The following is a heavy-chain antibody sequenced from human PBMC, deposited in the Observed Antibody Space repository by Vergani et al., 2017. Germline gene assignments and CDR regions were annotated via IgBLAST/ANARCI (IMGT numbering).Heavy chain of an antibody. CDR1: GFTFDDYA. CDR3: ATQSPYGDYGVWVDY. Sequence: EVQLVESGGGLVQPGRSLRLSCAASGFTFDDYAMHWVRQAPGKGLEWVSGISWNSGSIGYADSVKGRFTISRDNAKNSLYLQMNSLRAEDTALYYCATQSPYGDYGVWVDYWGQGTLVTVSS. CDR2: ISWNSGSI. D-gene: IGHD4-17*01. J-gene: IGHJ4*02. V-gene: IGHV3-9*01.